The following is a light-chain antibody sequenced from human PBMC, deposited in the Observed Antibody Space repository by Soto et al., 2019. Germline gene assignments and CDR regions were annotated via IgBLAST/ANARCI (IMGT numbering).Light chain of an antibody. CDR2: EVT. CDR1: STDVGTYDL. J-gene: IGLJ3*02. Sequence: QSALTQPASLSGSPGQSITISCTGTSTDVGTYDLVSWYQQYPGNTPKLMIYEVTNRPSGVSDRFSGSKSGTTASLTISGLQAEDEAEYYCSSYTTSNTVVIGGGTKLTVL. CDR3: SSYTTSNTVV. V-gene: IGLV2-14*02.